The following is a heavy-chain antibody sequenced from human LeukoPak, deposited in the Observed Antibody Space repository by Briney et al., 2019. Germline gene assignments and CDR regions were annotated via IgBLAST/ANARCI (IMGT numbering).Heavy chain of an antibody. D-gene: IGHD3-22*01. CDR3: ARGTYGTSGNYRTHFDN. CDR1: GFTVTSSG. V-gene: IGHV3-33*02. Sequence: GRSLRLSCAASGFTVTSSGMHWVRQPPGKGLEWVSVIWYDGSVQYYADSAKGRFTVFRDTSKNTVFLQMNNLRAEDTAVYYCARGTYGTSGNYRTHFDNWGQGTLVTVSS. CDR2: IWYDGSVQ. J-gene: IGHJ4*02.